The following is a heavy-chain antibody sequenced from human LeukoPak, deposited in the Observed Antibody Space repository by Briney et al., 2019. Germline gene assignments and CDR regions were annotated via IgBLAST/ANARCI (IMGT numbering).Heavy chain of an antibody. CDR2: ISGSGGST. V-gene: IGHV3-23*01. CDR3: ANGDLVGATGPYYFDY. CDR1: GFTFSSYA. J-gene: IGHJ4*02. D-gene: IGHD1-26*01. Sequence: GSLRLSCAASGFTFSSYAMSWVRQAPGKGLEWVSTISGSGGSTYYADSVKGRFTISRDNSKNTLYLRMNSLRAEDTAVYYCANGDLVGATGPYYFDYWGQGTLVTVSS.